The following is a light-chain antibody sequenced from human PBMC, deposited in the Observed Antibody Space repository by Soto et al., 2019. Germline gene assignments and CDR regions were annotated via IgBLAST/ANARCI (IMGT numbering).Light chain of an antibody. Sequence: EIVLTQSPGTLSLSPGERATLSCRASQTVSSNYLAWYQQKPGQAPRFLIYGASSRATGIPDRFSGSGSGTDFTLTISRLEPEDFAVYYCHQYGSSPLTFGGGTKVEIK. CDR1: QTVSSNY. V-gene: IGKV3-20*01. J-gene: IGKJ4*01. CDR2: GAS. CDR3: HQYGSSPLT.